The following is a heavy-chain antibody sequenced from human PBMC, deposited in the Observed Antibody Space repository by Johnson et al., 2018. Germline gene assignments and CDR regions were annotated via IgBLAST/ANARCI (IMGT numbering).Heavy chain of an antibody. V-gene: IGHV3-30-3*01. CDR1: GFTFSSFA. CDR2: ISYDGRNK. J-gene: IGHJ3*02. CDR3: ARESPVGHDAFDI. Sequence: QVQLVQSGGGVVQPGRSLRLSCAASGFTFSSFAMHWVRQAPGKGLDWVALISYDGRNKYYSDSVKGRFTISRDNSKNKLSLQMNSLRAEDTAVYYCARESPVGHDAFDIWGQGTMVTVSS.